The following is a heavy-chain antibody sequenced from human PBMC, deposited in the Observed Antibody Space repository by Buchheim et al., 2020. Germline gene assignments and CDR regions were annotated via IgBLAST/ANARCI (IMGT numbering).Heavy chain of an antibody. CDR2: ISSGSETI. CDR1: GFTFSTYN. Sequence: EVQLVESGGGLVQPGGSLRLSCEASGFTFSTYNMNWVRQAPGKGLEWVSYISSGSETIYYADSVKGRFTISRDNAKNSVYLQMDSLRDEDTAVYYCASDSSGYQVDYWGQGTL. J-gene: IGHJ4*02. D-gene: IGHD3-22*01. CDR3: ASDSSGYQVDY. V-gene: IGHV3-48*02.